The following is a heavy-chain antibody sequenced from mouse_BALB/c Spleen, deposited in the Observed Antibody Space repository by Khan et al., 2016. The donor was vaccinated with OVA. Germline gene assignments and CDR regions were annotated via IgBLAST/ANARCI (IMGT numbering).Heavy chain of an antibody. J-gene: IGHJ1*01. Sequence: QIQLVQSGPELKKPGETVKISCKASGYTFTNYGMNWVKQAPGKGLKWMGWINTYTGEPTYADDFKGRFAFSLETSANTAYLQINNLKNEDTATXSGAKSASYWFYDVWGAGTTVTVSS. CDR2: INTYTGEP. CDR1: GYTFTNYG. V-gene: IGHV9-3-1*01. D-gene: IGHD6-1*01. CDR3: AKSASYWFYDV.